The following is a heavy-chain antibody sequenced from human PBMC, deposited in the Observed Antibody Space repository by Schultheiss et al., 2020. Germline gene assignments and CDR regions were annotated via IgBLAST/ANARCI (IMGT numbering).Heavy chain of an antibody. Sequence: ASVKVSCKASGYTLISCGVNWVRQAPGQGLEWMGWISPYNGNTKYAQKFQGRVTLTTDTSTTTAYMDLRSLKSDDTAVYYCARDCSWFVDTYGTAGMDVWGKGTTVTVSA. CDR2: ISPYNGNT. D-gene: IGHD3-10*01. CDR3: ARDCSWFVDTYGTAGMDV. V-gene: IGHV1-18*01. CDR1: GYTLISCG. J-gene: IGHJ6*01.